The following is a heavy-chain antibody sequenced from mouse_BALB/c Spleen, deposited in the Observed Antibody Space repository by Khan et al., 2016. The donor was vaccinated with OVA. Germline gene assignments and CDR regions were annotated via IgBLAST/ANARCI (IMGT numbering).Heavy chain of an antibody. J-gene: IGHJ3*01. CDR2: INPYNDGI. D-gene: IGHD4-1*01. V-gene: IGHV1S136*01. CDR3: AREASNGDFSFAY. Sequence: VQLQQPGPDLVKPGASVKMSCKASGYTFTNYVMHWVKQKPGRGLEWIGYINPYNDGIRYNEKFKDKATLTSDKSSSTAYMELSSLTSEDSAVYYCAREASNGDFSFAYWGQGTLVTVSA. CDR1: GYTFTNYV.